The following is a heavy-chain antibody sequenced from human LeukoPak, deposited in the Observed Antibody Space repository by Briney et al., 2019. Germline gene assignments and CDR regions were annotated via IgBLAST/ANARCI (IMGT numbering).Heavy chain of an antibody. CDR1: GFTFDDYA. CDR3: AFGLGYSYGY. D-gene: IGHD5-18*01. CDR2: ISWDGGST. Sequence: PGGSLRLSCAASGFTFDDYAMHWVRQAPGKGLEWVSLISWDGGSTYYADSVKGRFTISRDNSKNSLYLQMNSLRAEDTAVYYCAFGLGYSYGYWGQGTLVTVSS. V-gene: IGHV3-43D*03. J-gene: IGHJ4*02.